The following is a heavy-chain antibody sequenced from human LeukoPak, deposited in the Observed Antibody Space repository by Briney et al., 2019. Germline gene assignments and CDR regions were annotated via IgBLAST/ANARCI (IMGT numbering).Heavy chain of an antibody. CDR1: GFTFSSYG. J-gene: IGHJ4*02. CDR2: IRYDGSNK. V-gene: IGHV3-30*02. Sequence: GGSLRLSCAASGFTFSSYGMHWVRQAPGRGLEWVAFIRYDGSNKYYADSVKGRFTISRDNSKNTLYLQMDSLRPDDTAVYYCAKDLGPVALNGGDYWGQGTLVTVSS. CDR3: AKDLGPVALNGGDY. D-gene: IGHD6-19*01.